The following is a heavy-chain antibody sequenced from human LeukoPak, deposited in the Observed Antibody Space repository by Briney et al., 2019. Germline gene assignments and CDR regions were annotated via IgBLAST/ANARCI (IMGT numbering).Heavy chain of an antibody. Sequence: SETLSLTCTVSGGSISSTGYYWGWFRQPPGKGLEWIGSIYYSGSTYYYPSLKSRVTISLDTSKNHFSLRLSSVTAADTAVYYCARAVTSSSSWYKWVNWFDPWGQGTLVTVSS. CDR3: ARAVTSSSSWYKWVNWFDP. CDR1: GGSISSTGYY. J-gene: IGHJ5*02. V-gene: IGHV4-39*07. D-gene: IGHD6-13*01. CDR2: IYYSGST.